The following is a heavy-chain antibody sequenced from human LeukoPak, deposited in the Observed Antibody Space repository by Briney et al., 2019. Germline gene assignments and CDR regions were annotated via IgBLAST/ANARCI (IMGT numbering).Heavy chain of an antibody. V-gene: IGHV3-49*03. D-gene: IGHD2-15*01. J-gene: IGHJ3*02. CDR3: ARPYCSGGSCYGYDAFDI. CDR1: GFTFGDYA. Sequence: GGSLRLSCTASGFTFGDYAMSWFRQAPGKGLEWVGFIRSKAYGGTTEYAASVKGRFTISRDDSKSIAYLQMNSLKTEDTAVYYCARPYCSGGSCYGYDAFDIWGQGTMVTVSS. CDR2: IRSKAYGGTT.